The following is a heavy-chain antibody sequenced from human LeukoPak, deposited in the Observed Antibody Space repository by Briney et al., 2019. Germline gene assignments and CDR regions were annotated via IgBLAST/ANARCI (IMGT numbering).Heavy chain of an antibody. J-gene: IGHJ5*02. CDR3: ARAGAVLRYFDWSHLDP. D-gene: IGHD3-9*01. CDR2: IYYSGST. CDR1: GGSISSYY. V-gene: IGHV4-59*12. Sequence: KTSETLSLTCTVSGGSISSYYWSWIRQPPGKGLEWIGYIYYSGSTNYNPSLKSRVTISVDTSKNQFSLKLSSVTAADTAVYYCARAGAVLRYFDWSHLDPWGQGTLVTVSS.